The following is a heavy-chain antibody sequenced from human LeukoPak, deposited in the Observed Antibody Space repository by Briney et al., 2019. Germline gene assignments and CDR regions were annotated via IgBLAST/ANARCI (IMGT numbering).Heavy chain of an antibody. CDR1: GYTFTNYG. J-gene: IGHJ3*02. V-gene: IGHV1-8*01. CDR3: ARGNRLYTSSWSSLAFDI. D-gene: IGHD6-13*01. CDR2: MNPISGYT. Sequence: ASVKVSCRASGYTFTNYGINWVRQATGQGLEWMGWMNPISGYTGNTQKFQGRVTMTRNTSISTAYMELSSLRSEDTAVYYCARGNRLYTSSWSSLAFDIWGQGTMVTVSS.